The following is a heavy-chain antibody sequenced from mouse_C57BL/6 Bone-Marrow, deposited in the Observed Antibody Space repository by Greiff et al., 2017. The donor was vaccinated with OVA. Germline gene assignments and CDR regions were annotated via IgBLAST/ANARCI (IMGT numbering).Heavy chain of an antibody. CDR2: IYPGSGST. J-gene: IGHJ4*01. Sequence: QVQLQQSGAELVKPGASVKMSCKASGYTFTSYWITWVKQRPGQGLEWIGDIYPGSGSTNYNEKFKSKATLTVDTSSSTAYMQLSSLTSEDSAVYYCAFITTVVGYYAMDYWGQGTSVTVSS. CDR1: GYTFTSYW. V-gene: IGHV1-55*01. CDR3: AFITTVVGYYAMDY. D-gene: IGHD1-1*01.